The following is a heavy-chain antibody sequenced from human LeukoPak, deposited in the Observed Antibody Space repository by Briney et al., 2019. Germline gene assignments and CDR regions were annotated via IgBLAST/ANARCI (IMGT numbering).Heavy chain of an antibody. CDR3: ARDLGASAFDI. V-gene: IGHV4-4*07. D-gene: IGHD1-26*01. J-gene: IGHJ3*02. Sequence: KSSETLFLTCTVSGGSISSYYWSWIRQPAGKGLEWIGRIYTSGSTNYNPSLKSRVTISVDKSKNQFSLKLSSVTAADTAVYYCARDLGASAFDIWGQGTMVTVSS. CDR2: IYTSGST. CDR1: GGSISSYY.